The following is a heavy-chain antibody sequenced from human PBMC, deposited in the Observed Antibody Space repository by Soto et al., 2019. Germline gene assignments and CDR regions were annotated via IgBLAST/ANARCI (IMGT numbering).Heavy chain of an antibody. CDR1: GFTFSSYA. CDR3: AKDVTHSVVAAPH. D-gene: IGHD2-15*01. CDR2: ISGSGGST. Sequence: PGGSLRLSXAASGFTFSSYAMSWVRQAPGKGLEWVSAISGSGGSTYYADSVKGRFTISRDNSKNTLYLQMNSLRAEDTAVYYCAKDVTHSVVAAPHWGQGTLVTVSS. J-gene: IGHJ4*02. V-gene: IGHV3-23*01.